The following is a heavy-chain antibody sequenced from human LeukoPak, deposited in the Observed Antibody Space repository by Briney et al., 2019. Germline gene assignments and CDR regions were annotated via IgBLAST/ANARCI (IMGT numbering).Heavy chain of an antibody. CDR1: GFTFSSYG. CDR3: AKVNPLYDFWSGYIDY. CDR2: IWYDGSNK. J-gene: IGHJ4*02. V-gene: IGHV3-33*06. Sequence: GGSLRLSCAASGFTFSSYGMHWVRQAPGKGLEWVAVIWYDGSNKYYADSVKGRFTISRDNSKNTLYLQMNSLRAEDTAVYYCAKVNPLYDFWSGYIDYWGQGTLVTVSS. D-gene: IGHD3-3*01.